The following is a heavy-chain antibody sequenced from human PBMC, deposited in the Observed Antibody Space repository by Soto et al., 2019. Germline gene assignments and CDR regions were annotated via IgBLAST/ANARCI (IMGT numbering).Heavy chain of an antibody. J-gene: IGHJ6*02. CDR2: MLYSGLT. CDR3: APLSVSLSGPYGIHV. Sequence: SETLSLTCSVSGYSVSSSDYYWAWIRQPPGKGLEWIGSMLYSGLTYYNPSLKSRVTLSVDTSKNQFSVRLNSATASDTAVYYCAPLSVSLSGPYGIHVWGQGTTVTVSS. V-gene: IGHV4-39*01. D-gene: IGHD2-15*01. CDR1: GYSVSSSDYY.